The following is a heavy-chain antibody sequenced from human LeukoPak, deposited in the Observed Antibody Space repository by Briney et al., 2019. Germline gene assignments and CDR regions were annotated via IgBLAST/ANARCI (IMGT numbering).Heavy chain of an antibody. J-gene: IGHJ4*02. CDR3: ARDVYYYDSSGYTDY. CDR2: ISYDGNNK. CDR1: GFTFSNYA. D-gene: IGHD3-22*01. Sequence: TGGSLRLSCAASGFTFSNYAMHWVRQAPGKGLDWVAVISYDGNNKYYADSVKGRSTISRDNSENTLHLQMNSLRAEDTAVYYCARDVYYYDSSGYTDYWGQGTLVTVSS. V-gene: IGHV3-30-3*01.